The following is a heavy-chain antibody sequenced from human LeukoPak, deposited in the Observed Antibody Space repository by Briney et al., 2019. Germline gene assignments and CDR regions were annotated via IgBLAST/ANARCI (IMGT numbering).Heavy chain of an antibody. D-gene: IGHD5-12*01. Sequence: GGSLRLSCAASGFTFSDYYMSWIRQAPGKGLEWVSYISSSGSTIYYADSVKGRFTISRDNAKNSLYLQMNSLRAEDTAVYYCARDLVGDVVATIPSDAFDIWGKGTTVTVSS. CDR1: GFTFSDYY. CDR2: ISSSGSTI. V-gene: IGHV3-11*01. J-gene: IGHJ3*02. CDR3: ARDLVGDVVATIPSDAFDI.